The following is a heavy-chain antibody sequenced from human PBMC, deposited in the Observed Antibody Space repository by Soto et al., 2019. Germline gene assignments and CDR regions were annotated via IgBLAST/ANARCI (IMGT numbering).Heavy chain of an antibody. D-gene: IGHD6-13*01. CDR3: TGDASRDSSARGWFDP. J-gene: IGHJ5*02. Sequence: GGSLRLSCAASGFTFRSFTMNWVRQAPGKGLEWVSTISSNSAYIYYTDALRGRFTISRDNAKNSLHLQMNSLRAEDTAVYYCTGDASRDSSARGWFDPWGPGTLVTVSS. CDR2: ISSNSAYI. V-gene: IGHV3-21*01. CDR1: GFTFRSFT.